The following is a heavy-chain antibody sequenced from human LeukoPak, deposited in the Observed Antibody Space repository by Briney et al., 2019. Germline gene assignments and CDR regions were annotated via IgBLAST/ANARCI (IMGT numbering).Heavy chain of an antibody. CDR2: INHSGST. CDR1: GGSFSGYY. J-gene: IGHJ6*03. V-gene: IGHV4-34*01. Sequence: PSETLSLICAVYGGSFSGYYWSWIRQPPGKGLEWIGEINHSGSTNYDPSLKSRVTISVDTSKNQFSLKLSSVTAADTAVYYCARALTLPYYYGSGSYSGYMDVWGKGTTVTVSS. D-gene: IGHD3-10*01. CDR3: ARALTLPYYYGSGSYSGYMDV.